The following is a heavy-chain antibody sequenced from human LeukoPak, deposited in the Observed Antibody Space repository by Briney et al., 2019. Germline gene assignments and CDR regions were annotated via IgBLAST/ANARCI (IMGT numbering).Heavy chain of an antibody. CDR2: IYHSGST. J-gene: IGHJ4*02. Sequence: PSETLSLTCAGSGGSISSSNWWRRVRQPPGKGLEWIGVIYHSGSTNYNPSLKTRLTISVDKSKNQFSLKLSSVTAADTAIYYCATLSLPSYFDYWGQGALVTVSS. CDR3: ATLSLPSYFDY. V-gene: IGHV4-4*02. CDR1: GGSISSSNW.